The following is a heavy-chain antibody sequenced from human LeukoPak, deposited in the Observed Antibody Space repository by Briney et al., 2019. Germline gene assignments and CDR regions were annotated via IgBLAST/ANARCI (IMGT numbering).Heavy chain of an antibody. CDR3: AKVAKYYYGSETYYFFEH. Sequence: GGSLRLSCAVSGFTFSSWWMTWVRQAPGKGLEWVANINQDESEKYFVDSVKGRFTISRDNAKNSLYLQMNSLRVEDTAVYYCAKVAKYYYGSETYYFFEHWGQGTPVTASS. V-gene: IGHV3-7*01. J-gene: IGHJ4*02. CDR2: INQDESEK. D-gene: IGHD3-10*01. CDR1: GFTFSSWW.